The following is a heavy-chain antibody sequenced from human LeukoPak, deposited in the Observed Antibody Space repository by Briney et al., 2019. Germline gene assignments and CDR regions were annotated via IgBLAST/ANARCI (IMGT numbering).Heavy chain of an antibody. J-gene: IGHJ4*02. D-gene: IGHD1-26*01. CDR1: GYTFTGYY. CDR2: INPSSGGT. V-gene: IGHV1-2*02. CDR3: ARDGERVGAIYY. Sequence: SVKVSCKASGYTFTGYYMHWVRQAPGQGLEWMGWINPSSGGTNYAQKFQGRVTMTRDTSISTAYMELSRLRSDDTAVYYCARDGERVGAIYYWGQGTLVTVSS.